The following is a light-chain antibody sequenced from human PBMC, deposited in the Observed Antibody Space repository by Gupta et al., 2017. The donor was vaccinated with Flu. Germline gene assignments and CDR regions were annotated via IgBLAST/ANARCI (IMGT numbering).Light chain of an antibody. CDR1: QDVVNF. V-gene: IGKV1-16*01. J-gene: IGKJ4*01. CDR3: QQSKSYPLT. Sequence: PSSLSASVGDKVTITCRASQDVVNFLAWLQQKPGKPPKSLIYAAYNLESGVPSRFSGRGSGTYFTLTITDLQPEDFATYYCQQSKSYPLTFGGGTKVEIK. CDR2: AAY.